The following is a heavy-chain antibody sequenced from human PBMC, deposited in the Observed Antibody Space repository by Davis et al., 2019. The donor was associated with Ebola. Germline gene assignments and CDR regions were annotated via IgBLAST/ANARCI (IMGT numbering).Heavy chain of an antibody. CDR3: ARATRGPVALDH. V-gene: IGHV4-34*01. D-gene: IGHD4-23*01. Sequence: SETLSLTCVVFGGSLSGYDWTWIRQSPGKGLEWIGEISHSGNTVYKPSLKGRVTILVDTSTNQFSLKVTSVTAADTAVYYCARATRGPVALDHWGQGSLVTVSS. CDR1: GGSLSGYD. CDR2: ISHSGNT. J-gene: IGHJ4*02.